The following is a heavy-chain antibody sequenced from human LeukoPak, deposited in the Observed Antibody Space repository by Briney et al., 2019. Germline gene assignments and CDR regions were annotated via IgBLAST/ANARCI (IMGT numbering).Heavy chain of an antibody. Sequence: SSETLSLTCTVSGGSISSYYWSWIRQPPGKGLEWIGYIYYSGSTNYNPSLKSRVTISVDTSKNQSSLKLSSVTAADTAVYYCARAADYDILTGYYSPRHYFDYWGQGTLVTVSS. CDR2: IYYSGST. J-gene: IGHJ4*02. CDR1: GGSISSYY. V-gene: IGHV4-59*01. D-gene: IGHD3-9*01. CDR3: ARAADYDILTGYYSPRHYFDY.